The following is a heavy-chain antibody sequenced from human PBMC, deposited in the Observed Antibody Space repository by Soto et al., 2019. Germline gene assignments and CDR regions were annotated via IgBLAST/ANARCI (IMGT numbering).Heavy chain of an antibody. J-gene: IGHJ4*02. D-gene: IGHD2-15*01. CDR2: ISGNGGT. Sequence: EVQLWESGGGLVQPGGSLRLSCAVSGFTFSSHVMSWVRQAPGKGLEWVSAISGNGGTSYADSAKGRFTIIRDNSKNALYLQMNKLRDEDTAVYYCAKDRRGAYCSGGICYSPDYWGQGTLVIVSS. CDR1: GFTFSSHV. CDR3: AKDRRGAYCSGGICYSPDY. V-gene: IGHV3-23*01.